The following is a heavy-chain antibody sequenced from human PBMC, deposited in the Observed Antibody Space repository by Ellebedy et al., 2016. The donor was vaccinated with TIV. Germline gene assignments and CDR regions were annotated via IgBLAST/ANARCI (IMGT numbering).Heavy chain of an antibody. CDR3: ARDYPSRYYAMDV. CDR2: ISSRSGTI. V-gene: IGHV3-48*01. Sequence: GGSLRLXXAASGFTFGNYAMNWVRQAPGKGLEWVSYISSRSGTIYYADSVKGRFSISRDNAKNSLYLEMNILRAEDTAVYYCARDYPSRYYAMDVWGQGTTVTVSS. CDR1: GFTFGNYA. J-gene: IGHJ6*02.